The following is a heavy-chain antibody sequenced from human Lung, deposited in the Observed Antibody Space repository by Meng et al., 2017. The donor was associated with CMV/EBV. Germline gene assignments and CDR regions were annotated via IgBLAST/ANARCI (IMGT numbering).Heavy chain of an antibody. J-gene: IGHJ6*02. D-gene: IGHD2-2*02. CDR3: AKSLAEVPSAILIPPSNYFQYCALEV. CDR2: LSGGGGIT. Sequence: GXXRLSCAASGFTFSNYAMSXVRQAPGKRLEWVSGLSGGGGITYYADSVQGRFTVSRDNSKNSLYLQMDSLSAEDTAVYYCAKSLAEVPSAILIPPSNYFQYCALEVGXQGNXVTVSS. CDR1: GFTFSNYA. V-gene: IGHV3-23*01.